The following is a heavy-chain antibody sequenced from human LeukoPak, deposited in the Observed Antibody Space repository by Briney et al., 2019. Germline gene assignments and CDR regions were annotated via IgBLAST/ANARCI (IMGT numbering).Heavy chain of an antibody. CDR1: GFTFSSYE. D-gene: IGHD3-10*01. CDR3: ARDHYYGSGSYPFDY. Sequence: GGSLRPSCAASGFTFSSYEMNWVRQAPGKGLEWVSYISSSGSTIYYADSVKGRFTISRDNAKNSLYLQMNSLRAEDTAVYYCARDHYYGSGSYPFDYWGQGTLVTVSS. J-gene: IGHJ4*02. V-gene: IGHV3-48*03. CDR2: ISSSGSTI.